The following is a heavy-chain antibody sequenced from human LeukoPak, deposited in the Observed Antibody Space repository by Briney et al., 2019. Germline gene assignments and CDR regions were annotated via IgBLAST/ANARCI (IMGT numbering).Heavy chain of an antibody. D-gene: IGHD5-18*01. CDR3: ARLDTATVFDY. V-gene: IGHV4-39*01. CDR1: GGHKRSSSYY. Sequence: LSETLPHTHTLSGGHKRSSSYYGLWLRQPPGKGLEWIGSIYYSGSTSSIPSLKSRSTISVDPSKNQFSLKLSSVTAADTAVYYCARLDTATVFDYWGQGTLVTVSS. J-gene: IGHJ4*02. CDR2: IYYSGST.